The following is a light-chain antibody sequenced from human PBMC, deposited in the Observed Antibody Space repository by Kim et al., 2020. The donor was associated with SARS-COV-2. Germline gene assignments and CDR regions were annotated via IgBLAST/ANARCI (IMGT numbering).Light chain of an antibody. V-gene: IGLV1-40*01. Sequence: QRLTNSWPAITSYIGVGYEIHWYQQRPRNAPKLLIDGDINRPSGVPDRYSGSKSGTSASLAITGLQTEDEADYYYHSYDNSLSGYVFGTGTKVYVL. CDR3: HSYDNSLSGYV. J-gene: IGLJ1*01. CDR2: GDI. CDR1: TSYIGVGYE.